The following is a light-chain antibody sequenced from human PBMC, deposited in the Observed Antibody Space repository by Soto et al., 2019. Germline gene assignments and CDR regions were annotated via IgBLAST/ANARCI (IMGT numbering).Light chain of an antibody. V-gene: IGLV2-14*01. J-gene: IGLJ1*01. CDR2: EVT. CDR1: STDVGGYNA. CDR3: SSYAGSSNFV. Sequence: QSVLSQPASVSGSPGQTITISCTGTSTDVGGYNAVSWYQHHPGKAPKLIIYEVTHRPSGVSDRFSASKSGNTASLTISGLQAEDEADYYCSSYAGSSNFVFGTGTKVTVL.